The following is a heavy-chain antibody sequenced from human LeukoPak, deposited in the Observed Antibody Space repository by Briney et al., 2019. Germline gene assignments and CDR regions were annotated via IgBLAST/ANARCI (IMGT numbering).Heavy chain of an antibody. CDR2: IYSGGST. J-gene: IGHJ4*02. CDR3: ARDNRGTSNTDC. CDR1: GFTVSSNY. Sequence: PGGSLRLSCAASGFTVSSNYMSWVRKAPGKGLEWVSLIYSGGSTFYADSVKGRFTISRDNSKNTLYLQMNSLRAEDTAVYYCARDNRGTSNTDCWGQGTLVTVSS. V-gene: IGHV3-53*01. D-gene: IGHD4-23*01.